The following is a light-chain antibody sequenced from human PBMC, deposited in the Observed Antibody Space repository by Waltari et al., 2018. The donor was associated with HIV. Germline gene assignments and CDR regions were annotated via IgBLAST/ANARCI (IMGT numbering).Light chain of an antibody. V-gene: IGLV1-40*01. J-gene: IGLJ2*01. CDR3: QSYDRSLSASVG. CDR1: SSNIGADYD. Sequence: QSVLTQPPSVSGAPGQRVTISCTGGSSNIGADYDVHWYQQIPGTAPKLLISGNKNRPSGVPDRFSASKSGTAASLAITGLQAEDEADYCCQSYDRSLSASVGFGGGTKLTVL. CDR2: GNK.